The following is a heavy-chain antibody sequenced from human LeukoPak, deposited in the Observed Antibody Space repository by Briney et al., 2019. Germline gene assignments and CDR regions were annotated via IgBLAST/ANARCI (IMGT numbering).Heavy chain of an antibody. V-gene: IGHV4-34*01. CDR1: GGSFSGYY. CDR2: INHSGST. D-gene: IGHD1-14*01. CDR3: ARHNQGTYMDV. J-gene: IGHJ6*03. Sequence: PSETLSLTCAVYGGSFSGYYWSWIRQPPGKGLEWIGEINHSGSTNYNPSLSSRVTISVDTSKNQFSLKVNSLTAADTAIYHCARHNQGTYMDVWGKGTTVTVSS.